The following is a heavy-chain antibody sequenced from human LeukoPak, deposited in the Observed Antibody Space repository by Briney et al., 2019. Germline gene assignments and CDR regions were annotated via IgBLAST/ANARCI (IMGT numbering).Heavy chain of an antibody. D-gene: IGHD6-6*01. CDR2: IRHDGRGQ. Sequence: GGSLRLSCVASGFIFTNYGMQWVRQAPGKGLEWVAFIRHDGRGQFFADSVKGRFIISRDNSNNTVFLQMSSLRIEDTAVYYCAKPLPLYSSSADYMDVWGTGPRSPSP. CDR3: AKPLPLYSSSADYMDV. J-gene: IGHJ6*03. V-gene: IGHV3-30*02. CDR1: GFIFTNYG.